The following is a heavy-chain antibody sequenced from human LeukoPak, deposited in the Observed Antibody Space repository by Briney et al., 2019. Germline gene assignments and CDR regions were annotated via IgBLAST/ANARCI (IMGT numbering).Heavy chain of an antibody. D-gene: IGHD3-22*01. V-gene: IGHV3-66*01. Sequence: GGSLRLSCAASGFTFSSNYMSWVRQAPGKGLEWVSVIYSGGSTYYADSVKGRFTISRDNSKNTLYLQMNSLRAEDTAVYYCAKDPPSKYDSSGYYFDYWGQGTLVTVSS. CDR1: GFTFSSNY. CDR3: AKDPPSKYDSSGYYFDY. CDR2: IYSGGST. J-gene: IGHJ4*02.